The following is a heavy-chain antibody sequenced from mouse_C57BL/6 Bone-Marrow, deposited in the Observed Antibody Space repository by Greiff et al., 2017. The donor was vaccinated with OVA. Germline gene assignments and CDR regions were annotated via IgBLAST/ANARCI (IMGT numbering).Heavy chain of an antibody. CDR2: ISNGGGST. CDR3: ARNSCSSGFAY. Sequence: DVKLVESGGGLVPPGGSLKLSCAASGFTFSDYYMYWVRQTPEKRLEWVAYISNGGGSTYYPDTVKGRFTISRDNAKNPLYQQMSRLKSEDTAMYYCARNSCSSGFAYWGQGTLVTVSA. V-gene: IGHV5-12*01. J-gene: IGHJ3*01. D-gene: IGHD1-1*01. CDR1: GFTFSDYY.